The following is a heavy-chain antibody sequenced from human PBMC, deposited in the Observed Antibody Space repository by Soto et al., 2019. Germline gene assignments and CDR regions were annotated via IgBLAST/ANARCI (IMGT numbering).Heavy chain of an antibody. V-gene: IGHV3-15*07. J-gene: IGHJ4*02. D-gene: IGHD4-4*01. CDR2: IKSGRDGGTA. CDR3: TTHSYSAYAY. Sequence: PGGSLRLSCAASGFTFTNTWMNWVRQAPGKGLEWVGHIKSGRDGGTADYAAPVKDRFFISRDDSENTVSLQMNSLKTEDTAVYYCTTHSYSAYAYWGQGTLVTVSS. CDR1: GFTFTNTW.